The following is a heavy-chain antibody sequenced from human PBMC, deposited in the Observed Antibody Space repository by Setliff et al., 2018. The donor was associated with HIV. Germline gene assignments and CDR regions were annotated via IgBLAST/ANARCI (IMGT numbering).Heavy chain of an antibody. CDR2: ISYDGNIK. CDR1: GFIFSNYA. V-gene: IGHV3-30*09. Sequence: PGGSLRLSCAASGFIFSNYAMHWVRLAPGKGLEWVAVISYDGNIKYYADSVKGRFAISRDNSKNTLFLQMNSVRAEDTALYYCAREPTYYYDSSGPYDAFDIWGQGTTVTVSS. D-gene: IGHD3-22*01. CDR3: AREPTYYYDSSGPYDAFDI. J-gene: IGHJ3*02.